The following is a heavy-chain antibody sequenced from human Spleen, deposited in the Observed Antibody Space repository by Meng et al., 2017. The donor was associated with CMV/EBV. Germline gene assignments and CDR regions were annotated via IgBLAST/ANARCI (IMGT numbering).Heavy chain of an antibody. CDR2: IFSNDEK. J-gene: IGHJ4*02. V-gene: IGHV2-26*01. CDR1: GFSLSNPTMG. Sequence: SGPTLVKPTETLTLTCTVSGFSLSNPTMGVSWIRQPPGKALEWLAHIFSNDEKSYRTSLKRRLTISKDTSKSQVVLTMTNMDPVDTATYYCARIWLTDWGSPNFDYWGQGTLVTVSS. CDR3: ARIWLTDWGSPNFDY. D-gene: IGHD7-27*01.